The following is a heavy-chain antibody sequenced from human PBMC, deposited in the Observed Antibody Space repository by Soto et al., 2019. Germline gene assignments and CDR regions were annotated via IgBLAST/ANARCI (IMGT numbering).Heavy chain of an antibody. Sequence: SETLSLTCTVSGDSIRNKGFSWGWIRQPPGKGLEWIASISYSGGTYYNPSLKSRVTISADTSRDQFSLRLTSVTATDTALYFCARHMFEVGLGYWGQGTLVTVSS. CDR2: ISYSGGT. J-gene: IGHJ4*02. CDR1: GDSIRNKGFS. V-gene: IGHV4-39*01. D-gene: IGHD3-10*02. CDR3: ARHMFEVGLGY.